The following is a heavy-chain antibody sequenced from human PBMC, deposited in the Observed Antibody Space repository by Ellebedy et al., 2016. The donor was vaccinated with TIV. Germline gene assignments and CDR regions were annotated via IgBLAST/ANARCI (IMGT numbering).Heavy chain of an antibody. J-gene: IGHJ4*02. Sequence: GESLKISCEASGFPFRNYAMHWVRQAPGKGLEWVAGLSYDGSNKDYRDSVKGRYTISRDNSNNTLYLQMNGLRPEDTAVNYCARTITMATSPFEHWGPGILVTVSS. CDR2: LSYDGSNK. CDR3: ARTITMATSPFEH. V-gene: IGHV3-30-3*01. CDR1: GFPFRNYA. D-gene: IGHD3-3*01.